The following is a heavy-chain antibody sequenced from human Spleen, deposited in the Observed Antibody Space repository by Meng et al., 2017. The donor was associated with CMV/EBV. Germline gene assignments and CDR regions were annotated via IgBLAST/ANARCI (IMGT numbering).Heavy chain of an antibody. D-gene: IGHD6-13*01. CDR2: ISSSGRTK. V-gene: IGHV3-48*03. CDR3: ERIAAAGTRRLDY. J-gene: IGHJ4*02. CDR1: GFTFSSYE. Sequence: GGSLRLSCAAAGFTFSSYEMNWVRQAPGKGLEWVAYISSSGRTKYYADSVKGRFTVSRANAKNSLYLQMNSLRAEDTAVYYCERIAAAGTRRLDYWGQGTLVTVSS.